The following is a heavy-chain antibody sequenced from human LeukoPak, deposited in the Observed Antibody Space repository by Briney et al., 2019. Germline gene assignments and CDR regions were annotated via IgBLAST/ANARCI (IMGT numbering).Heavy chain of an antibody. Sequence: PGGSLRLSCAASGFTVSSYAMSWVRQAPGKGLEWVSAISGSGGSTYYADSVKGRFTISRDNSKNTLYLQMNSLRAEDTAVYYWAKDLAVAAFPKYYYYMDVWGKGTTVTVSS. CDR3: AKDLAVAAFPKYYYYMDV. D-gene: IGHD6-19*01. J-gene: IGHJ6*03. CDR1: GFTVSSYA. CDR2: ISGSGGST. V-gene: IGHV3-23*01.